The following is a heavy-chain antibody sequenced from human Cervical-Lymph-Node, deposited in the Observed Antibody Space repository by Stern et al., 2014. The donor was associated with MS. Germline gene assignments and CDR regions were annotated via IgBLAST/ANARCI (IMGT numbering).Heavy chain of an antibody. J-gene: IGHJ4*02. Sequence: EVQLEESGAEVKKPGESLKISCEASGYLFDDYWIGWVRQMSGRGLELVAIIFPRDSNTRYSPSVQGQVTISADKSISTAYLQWSTLKPSDTAIYSCARSPATPSGYDRFDYWGQGALVTVSS. D-gene: IGHD5-12*01. CDR1: GYLFDDYW. V-gene: IGHV5-51*03. CDR2: IFPRDSNT. CDR3: ARSPATPSGYDRFDY.